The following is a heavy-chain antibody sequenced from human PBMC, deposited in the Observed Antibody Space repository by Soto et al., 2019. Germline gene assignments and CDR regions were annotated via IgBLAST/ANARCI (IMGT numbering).Heavy chain of an antibody. CDR1: GFTFSSYG. Sequence: QVQLVESGGGVVQPGRSLRLSCAASGFTFSSYGMHWVRQAPGKGLEWVAVIWYDGSNKYYADSVKGRFTISRDNSKNXLXLXXNSLRAEDTAVYYCARAGIAVAGSKLRRTYYGMDVWGQGTTVTVSS. V-gene: IGHV3-33*01. J-gene: IGHJ6*02. D-gene: IGHD6-19*01. CDR2: IWYDGSNK. CDR3: ARAGIAVAGSKLRRTYYGMDV.